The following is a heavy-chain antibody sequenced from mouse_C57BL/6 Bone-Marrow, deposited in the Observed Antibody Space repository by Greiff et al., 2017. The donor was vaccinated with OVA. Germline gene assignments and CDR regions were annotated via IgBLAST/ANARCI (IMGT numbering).Heavy chain of an antibody. J-gene: IGHJ3*01. V-gene: IGHV1-81*01. CDR2: IYPRSGNT. Sequence: VMLVESGAELARPGASVKLSCKASGYTFTSYGISWVKQRTGQGLEWIGEIYPRSGNTYYNEKFKGKATLTADKSSSTAYMELRSLTSEDSAVYFCARDWDYGSSLAYWGQGTLVTVSA. CDR3: ARDWDYGSSLAY. D-gene: IGHD1-1*01. CDR1: GYTFTSYG.